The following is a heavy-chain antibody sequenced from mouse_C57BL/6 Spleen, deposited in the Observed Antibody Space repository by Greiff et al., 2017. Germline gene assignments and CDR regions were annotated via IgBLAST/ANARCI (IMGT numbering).Heavy chain of an antibody. D-gene: IGHD2-2*01. J-gene: IGHJ3*01. CDR3: ANMVTTAN. CDR2: IHPSDGDT. CDR1: GYTFTSYW. V-gene: IGHV1-74*01. Sequence: QVQLQQPGAELVKPGASVKVSCKASGYTFTSYWMHWVKQRPGQGLEWIGRIHPSDGDTNYNQKFKGKSTLTVDKSSSTAYMQLSSLTSEDSAVYYCANMVTTANWGQGTLVTVSA.